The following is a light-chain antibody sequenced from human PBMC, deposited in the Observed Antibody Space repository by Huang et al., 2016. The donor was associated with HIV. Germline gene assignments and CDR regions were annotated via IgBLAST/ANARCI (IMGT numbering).Light chain of an antibody. CDR1: QSVGSS. CDR3: QQYNNWPPWT. CDR2: GAS. J-gene: IGKJ1*01. Sequence: EIEMTQSPATLSVSPGERATLSCRTSQSVGSSLAWYQQKPGQAPRRLIYGASTRATGIPARFSGRGSGTEFTLTINSLQSEDFAVYYCQQYNNWPPWTFGQGTRVEIK. V-gene: IGKV3-15*01.